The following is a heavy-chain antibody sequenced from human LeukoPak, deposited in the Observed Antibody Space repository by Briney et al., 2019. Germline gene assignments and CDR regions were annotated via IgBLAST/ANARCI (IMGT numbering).Heavy chain of an antibody. CDR1: GGSFSGYY. CDR3: ATQYSYGSGWFDP. J-gene: IGHJ5*02. CDR2: INHSGST. V-gene: IGHV4-34*01. Sequence: PSETLSLTCAVYGGSFSGYYWSWIRQPPGKGLEWIGEINHSGSTNYNPSLKSRVTISVDTSKNQFSLKLSSVTAADTAVYYCATQYSYGSGWFDPWGQGTLVTVSS. D-gene: IGHD5-18*01.